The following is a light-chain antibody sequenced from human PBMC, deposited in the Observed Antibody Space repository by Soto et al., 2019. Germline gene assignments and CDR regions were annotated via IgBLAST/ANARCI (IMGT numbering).Light chain of an antibody. CDR2: DAS. CDR1: PSVSSY. Sequence: EIVLAQFPATPSLSPGGRATLSCRASPSVSSYLAWYQQKPGQAPRLLIYDASTRATGIPARFSGSGSGTEFTLTISSLQSEDFAVYYCQQYNNWPPWTFGQGTKVDIK. V-gene: IGKV3-15*01. J-gene: IGKJ1*01. CDR3: QQYNNWPPWT.